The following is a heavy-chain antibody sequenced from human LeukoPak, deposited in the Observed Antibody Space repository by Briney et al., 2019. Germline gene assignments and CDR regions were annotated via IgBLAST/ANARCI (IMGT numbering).Heavy chain of an antibody. CDR2: ISSSSSTI. CDR1: GFTFSIYS. Sequence: PGGSLRLSCAASGFTFSIYSMNWVRQAPGKGLEWVSYISSSSSTIYYADSVKGRFTISRDNAKNSLYLQMNSLRAEDTAVYYCARHSGYYDSSGYFYYYYTDVWGKGTTVTVSS. J-gene: IGHJ6*03. CDR3: ARHSGYYDSSGYFYYYYTDV. V-gene: IGHV3-48*01. D-gene: IGHD3-22*01.